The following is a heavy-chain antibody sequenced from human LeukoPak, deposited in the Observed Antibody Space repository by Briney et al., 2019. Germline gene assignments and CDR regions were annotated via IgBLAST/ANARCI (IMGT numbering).Heavy chain of an antibody. CDR1: GGTFSSYA. Sequence: ASVKVSCKASGGTFSSYAISWVRQAPGQGLEWMGGIIPIFGTANYAQKFQGRVTITADESTSTAYMELSSLRSEDTAVYYCARGRPSGSYSCFDYWGQGTLVTVSS. CDR3: ARGRPSGSYSCFDY. V-gene: IGHV1-69*01. J-gene: IGHJ4*02. D-gene: IGHD1-26*01. CDR2: IIPIFGTA.